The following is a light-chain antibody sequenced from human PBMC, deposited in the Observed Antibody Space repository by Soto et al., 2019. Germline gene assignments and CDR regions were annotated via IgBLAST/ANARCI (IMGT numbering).Light chain of an antibody. CDR1: SSGVGNYNY. J-gene: IGLJ1*01. CDR2: EVN. CDR3: SSYTSTTTPYV. V-gene: IGLV2-14*01. Sequence: QSALTQPASVSGSPGQSITISCTGTSSGVGNYNYVSWYQLHPGKAPKLMISEVNNRPSGVSNRFSGSKSGNTASLTISGLQAEDEADYYCSSYTSTTTPYVFGTGTKATVL.